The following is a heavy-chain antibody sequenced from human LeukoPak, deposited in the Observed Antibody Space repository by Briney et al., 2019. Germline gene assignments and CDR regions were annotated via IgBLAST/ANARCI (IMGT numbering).Heavy chain of an antibody. CDR3: ARSADDSSGYYSFDY. V-gene: IGHV1-2*02. D-gene: IGHD3-22*01. Sequence: ASVKVSCKASGYTFTGYYMRWVRQAPGQGLEWMGWINPNSGGTNYAQKFQGRVTMTRDTSISTAYMELSRLRSDDTAVYYCARSADDSSGYYSFDYWGQGTLVTVSS. CDR1: GYTFTGYY. CDR2: INPNSGGT. J-gene: IGHJ4*02.